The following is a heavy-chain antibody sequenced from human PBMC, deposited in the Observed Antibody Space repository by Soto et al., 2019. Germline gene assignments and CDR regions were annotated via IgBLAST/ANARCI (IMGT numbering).Heavy chain of an antibody. V-gene: IGHV1-69*01. D-gene: IGHD6-19*01. CDR1: GGTVSNYA. J-gene: IGHJ6*02. Sequence: QVQLVQSGAEVKKPGSSVKVSCKASGGTVSNYAVSWVRQAPGQGLEWMGGIIPVYGTSKYAQKFQGRVTITVYESTSTAYMELSSLRSDDTAVYYCAREREGAVAGTDDYCMDVWGQGTTVTVSS. CDR2: IIPVYGTS. CDR3: AREREGAVAGTDDYCMDV.